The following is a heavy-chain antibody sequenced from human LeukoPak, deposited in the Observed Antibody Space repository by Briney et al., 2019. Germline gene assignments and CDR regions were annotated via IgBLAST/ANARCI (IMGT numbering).Heavy chain of an antibody. V-gene: IGHV4-39*01. Sequence: SETLSLTCTVSGGSISSSSNYWGWIRQPPGKGLEWIGTIYSTGNTYYNPSLKSRLTISVDTSKNQFSLKLGSVTAADTAVYYCARGGESGYDTWGQGSLVTVSS. CDR2: IYSTGNT. CDR3: ARGGESGYDT. CDR1: GGSISSSSNY. D-gene: IGHD5-12*01. J-gene: IGHJ5*02.